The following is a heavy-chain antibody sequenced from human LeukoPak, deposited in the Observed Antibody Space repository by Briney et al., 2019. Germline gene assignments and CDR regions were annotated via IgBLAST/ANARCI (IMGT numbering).Heavy chain of an antibody. CDR3: ARATPAPVGGFDY. Sequence: GGSLRLSCAASGFSFNDLGMNWVRQAPGKGLEWVSGISAGGGAFYADSVKGRFTIYRDTSKNTLSLQMNSLRAEDTALYFCARATPAPVGGFDYWGQGTQVTVSS. V-gene: IGHV3-23*01. J-gene: IGHJ4*02. D-gene: IGHD3-16*01. CDR2: ISAGGGA. CDR1: GFSFNDLG.